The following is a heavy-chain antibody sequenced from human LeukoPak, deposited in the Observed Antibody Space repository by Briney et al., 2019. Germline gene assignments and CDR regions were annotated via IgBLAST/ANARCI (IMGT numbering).Heavy chain of an antibody. CDR3: ARGLRPYVDY. D-gene: IGHD5-12*01. J-gene: IGHJ4*02. CDR1: GFTFSSYW. Sequence: GGSLRLSCAASGFTFSSYWMHWVRQAPGKGLVWVSRINSDGSSTRYADSVKGRFIISTDTAKNTLYLQMNSLRADDTAVYYCARGLRPYVDYWGQGTLVTVSS. V-gene: IGHV3-74*01. CDR2: INSDGSST.